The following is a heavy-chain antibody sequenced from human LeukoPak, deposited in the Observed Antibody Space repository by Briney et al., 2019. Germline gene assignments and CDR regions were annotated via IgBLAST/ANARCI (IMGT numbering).Heavy chain of an antibody. CDR2: ISHDGADK. Sequence: GGSLRLSCAVSGFTFSSYAMHWVRQAPGKGLEWVAVISHDGADKYYADSVKGRFTISRDNSKNTLYLQVNTLRAQDTAVYYCARDIDTGRMIHYRGQGTLVTVSS. CDR1: GFTFSSYA. CDR3: ARDIDTGRMIHY. V-gene: IGHV3-30-3*01. D-gene: IGHD3-10*01. J-gene: IGHJ4*02.